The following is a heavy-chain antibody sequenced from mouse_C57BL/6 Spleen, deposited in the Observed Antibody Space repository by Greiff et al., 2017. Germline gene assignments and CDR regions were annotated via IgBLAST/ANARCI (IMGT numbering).Heavy chain of an antibody. V-gene: IGHV8-12*01. J-gene: IGHJ2*01. Sequence: QVTLKECGPGILQSSQTLSLTCSFSGFSLSTSGMGVSWIRQPSGKGLEWLAHIYWDDDKRYNPSLKSRLTISKDTSRNQVFLNITSVDTSDTATYYCARGGDYDYDGYFDYWGQGTTLTVSS. CDR3: ARGGDYDYDGYFDY. CDR2: IYWDDDK. D-gene: IGHD2-4*01. CDR1: GFSLSTSGMG.